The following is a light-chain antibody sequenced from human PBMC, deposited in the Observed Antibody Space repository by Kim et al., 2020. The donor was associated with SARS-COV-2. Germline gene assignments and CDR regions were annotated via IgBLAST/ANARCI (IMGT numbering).Light chain of an antibody. CDR1: NIGTKS. CDR3: QVWDNNSDQWV. CDR2: YDS. Sequence: SYELTQPPSVSVSPGETARITCGGSNIGTKSVHWYQQEPGQAPVLVIHYDSDRPSGIPERFSGSNSGITATLTISRVEAGDEADYYCQVWDNNSDQWVFGGGTKVTVL. V-gene: IGLV3-21*04. J-gene: IGLJ3*02.